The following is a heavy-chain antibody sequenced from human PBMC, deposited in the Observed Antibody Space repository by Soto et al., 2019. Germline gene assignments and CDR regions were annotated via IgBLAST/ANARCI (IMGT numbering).Heavy chain of an antibody. D-gene: IGHD3-9*01. Sequence: ASVKVSCKVSGYTLTELSMHWARQAPGTGLEWMGGFDPEDGETIYAQKFQGRVTMTEDTSTDTAYMELSSLRSEDTAVYYCATAVLRYFDWLFPGYWGQGTLVTVSS. V-gene: IGHV1-24*01. CDR1: GYTLTELS. CDR2: FDPEDGET. J-gene: IGHJ4*02. CDR3: ATAVLRYFDWLFPGY.